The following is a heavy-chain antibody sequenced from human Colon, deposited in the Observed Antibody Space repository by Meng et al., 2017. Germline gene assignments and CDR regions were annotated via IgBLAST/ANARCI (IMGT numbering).Heavy chain of an antibody. J-gene: IGHJ5*02. D-gene: IGHD3-16*01. Sequence: VRRVPSRLEWKRPGASVKFCVQASGYTFTGYYTRWVRQAPGQGLEWMGRVNPDNGAAGLAQRFQGRVTMTTDTSTNTAYMELRSLRSDDTAVYYCARTPFGGAVGTIGNWFDPWGQGTLVTVSS. CDR1: GYTFTGYY. CDR2: VNPDNGAA. CDR3: ARTPFGGAVGTIGNWFDP. V-gene: IGHV1-2*06.